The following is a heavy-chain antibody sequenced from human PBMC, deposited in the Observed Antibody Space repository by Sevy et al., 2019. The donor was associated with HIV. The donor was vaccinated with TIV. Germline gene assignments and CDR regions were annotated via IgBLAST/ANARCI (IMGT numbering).Heavy chain of an antibody. D-gene: IGHD6-19*01. CDR2: ISSSSSYI. CDR3: ARASYSSGWYEDYFDY. CDR1: GFTFSSYS. V-gene: IGHV3-21*01. J-gene: IGHJ4*02. Sequence: GGSLRLSCAASGFTFSSYSMNWVRQAPGKGLEWVSSISSSSSYIYHADSVKGRFTISRDNAKNSLYLQMNSLRAEDTAVYYCARASYSSGWYEDYFDYWGQGTLVTVSS.